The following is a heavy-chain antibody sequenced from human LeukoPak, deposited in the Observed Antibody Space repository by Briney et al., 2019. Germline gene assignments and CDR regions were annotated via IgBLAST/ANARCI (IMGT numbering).Heavy chain of an antibody. Sequence: GGSLRLSCAASGFTVSSNYMSWVRQAPGKGLEWVSVIYSGGNTYYADSVKGRFTISRGNSKNTVCFQLDSLRAEDTAVYYCARTIPYGSGRQHPGKYYFDYWGQGTLVTVSS. J-gene: IGHJ4*02. V-gene: IGHV3-53*01. CDR3: ARTIPYGSGRQHPGKYYFDY. CDR1: GFTVSSNY. D-gene: IGHD3-10*01. CDR2: IYSGGNT.